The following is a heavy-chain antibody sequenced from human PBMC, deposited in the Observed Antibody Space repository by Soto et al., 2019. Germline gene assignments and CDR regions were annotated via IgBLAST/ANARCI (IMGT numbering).Heavy chain of an antibody. D-gene: IGHD2-15*01. Sequence: ASVKVSCKASGYTFTGYYMHWVRQAPGQGLEWMGWINPNSGGTNYAQKFQGWVTMTRDTSISTAYMELSRLRSDDTAVYYCARYCSGGSCYSAFDYWGQGTLVSVPQ. CDR1: GYTFTGYY. V-gene: IGHV1-2*04. CDR3: ARYCSGGSCYSAFDY. J-gene: IGHJ4*02. CDR2: INPNSGGT.